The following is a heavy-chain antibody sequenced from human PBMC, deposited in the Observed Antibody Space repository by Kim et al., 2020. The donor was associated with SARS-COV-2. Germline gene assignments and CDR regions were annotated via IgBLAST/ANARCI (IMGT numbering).Heavy chain of an antibody. CDR1: GFNFSSYG. J-gene: IGHJ3*02. CDR2: IWYDGSNK. Sequence: GGSLRLSCAASGFNFSSYGMHWVRQAPGKGLEWVAVIWYDGSNKYYADSVKGRFTISRDNSKNTVYLQMNNLRAEDTAVYYCASLGGSYGKPAPYFDIW. D-gene: IGHD1-26*01. CDR3: ASLGGSYGKPAPYFDI. V-gene: IGHV3-33*01.